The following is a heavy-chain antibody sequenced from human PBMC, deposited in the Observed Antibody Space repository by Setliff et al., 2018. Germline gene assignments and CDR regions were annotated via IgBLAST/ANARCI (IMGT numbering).Heavy chain of an antibody. J-gene: IGHJ4*02. CDR1: GFTSSTYR. CDR2: IWGDGGTK. CDR3: ARDVVICSGSKCYSGLDS. D-gene: IGHD2-15*01. V-gene: IGHV3-33*08. Sequence: GGSLRLSCAASGFTSSTYRMHWFRQAPGKGLELVAVIWGDGGTKYHADSVKGRFTISRDNSKNTLYLQMNSRRPEDTAVYYCARDVVICSGSKCYSGLDSLGQGALVTVSS.